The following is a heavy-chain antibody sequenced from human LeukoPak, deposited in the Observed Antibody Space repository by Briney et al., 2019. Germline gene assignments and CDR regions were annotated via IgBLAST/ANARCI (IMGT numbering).Heavy chain of an antibody. CDR3: ARDGEFH. Sequence: GGSLRLSCAASGFTFSDYAFNWVRQAPGKGLEWVSYISSSSSTIYYADSVKGRFTISRDNAKNTLYLQMNSLRAEDTAVYYCARDGEFHWGQGTLVTVSS. V-gene: IGHV3-48*04. CDR1: GFTFSDYA. D-gene: IGHD3-10*01. CDR2: ISSSSSTI. J-gene: IGHJ4*02.